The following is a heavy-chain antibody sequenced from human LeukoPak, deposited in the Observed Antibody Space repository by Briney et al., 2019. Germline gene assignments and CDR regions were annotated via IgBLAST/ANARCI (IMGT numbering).Heavy chain of an antibody. Sequence: ASVKVSCKASGYTFTSYGISWVRQGPGQGLEWMGWISAYNGNTNYAQKLQGRVTMTTDTSTSTAYMELRSLRSDDTAVYYCARDTGYCSSTSCYNGMDVWGQGTTVTVSS. D-gene: IGHD2-2*01. V-gene: IGHV1-18*01. J-gene: IGHJ6*02. CDR2: ISAYNGNT. CDR3: ARDTGYCSSTSCYNGMDV. CDR1: GYTFTSYG.